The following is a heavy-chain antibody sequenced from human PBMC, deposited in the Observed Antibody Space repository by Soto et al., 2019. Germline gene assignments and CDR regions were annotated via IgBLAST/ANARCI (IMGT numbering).Heavy chain of an antibody. Sequence: GGSPRLSCAASGFTFGSYDMHWVRQATGKGLEWVSAIGTAGDTYYPGSVKGRFTISRENAKNSLYLQMNSLRAEDTAVYYCARGGYRNGMDVWGQGTTVTVSS. V-gene: IGHV3-13*01. J-gene: IGHJ6*02. D-gene: IGHD5-18*01. CDR1: GFTFGSYD. CDR2: IGTAGDT. CDR3: ARGGYRNGMDV.